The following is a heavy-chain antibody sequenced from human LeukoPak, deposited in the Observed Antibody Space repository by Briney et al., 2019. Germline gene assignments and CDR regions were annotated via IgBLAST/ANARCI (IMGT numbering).Heavy chain of an antibody. Sequence: GGSLRLSCASSRFTFSSYGMHWVRQAPGKGLEWVAFIRYDGSNKYYADSVKGRFTISRDNSKNTLYLQMNSLRAEDTAVYYCATDRRSGGWELRPVDDYWGQGTLVTVSS. CDR2: IRYDGSNK. CDR1: RFTFSSYG. V-gene: IGHV3-30*02. J-gene: IGHJ4*02. D-gene: IGHD1-26*01. CDR3: ATDRRSGGWELRPVDDY.